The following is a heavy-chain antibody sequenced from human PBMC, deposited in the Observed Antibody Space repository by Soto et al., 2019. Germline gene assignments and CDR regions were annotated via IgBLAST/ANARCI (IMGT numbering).Heavy chain of an antibody. V-gene: IGHV4-4*02. CDR1: GGSISSSNW. CDR3: ARTVLEYSRDRIPLYYLDY. J-gene: IGHJ4*02. D-gene: IGHD6-6*01. CDR2: IYHSGST. Sequence: SETLSLTCAVSGGSISSSNWWSWVRQPPGKGLEWVGEIYHSGSTNYNPSLKSRVTISVDKSKNQFSLKLSSVTAADTAVYYCARTVLEYSRDRIPLYYLDYWGQGTLVTVSS.